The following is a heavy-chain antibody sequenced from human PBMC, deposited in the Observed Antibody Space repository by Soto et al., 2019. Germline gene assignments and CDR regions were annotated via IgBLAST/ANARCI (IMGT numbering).Heavy chain of an antibody. Sequence: EVQLVESGGGLVQPGGSLRLSCAASGFTFSSYSMNWVRQAPGKGLEWVSYISSSSSTIYYADSVKGRFTISRDKAQNSLYLKMNSLRDEDEAVDCGARGPGYSSGPPDYWGQGALVSVSS. CDR2: ISSSSSTI. D-gene: IGHD5-18*01. CDR1: GFTFSSYS. V-gene: IGHV3-48*02. J-gene: IGHJ4*02. CDR3: ARGPGYSSGPPDY.